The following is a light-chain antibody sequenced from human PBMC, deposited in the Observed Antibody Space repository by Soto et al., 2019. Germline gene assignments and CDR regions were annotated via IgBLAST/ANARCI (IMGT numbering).Light chain of an antibody. J-gene: IGKJ2*01. CDR1: QDIQNY. V-gene: IGKV1-33*01. Sequence: DIQMTQSPSSLSASVGDRVTITCQASQDIQNYINWYQHTPGKAPKLLIFDASNLQPGVASRFSGSASGTDFFLTISSLHPEDFATYFCQQHHDFPYTFGQGTKLDIK. CDR2: DAS. CDR3: QQHHDFPYT.